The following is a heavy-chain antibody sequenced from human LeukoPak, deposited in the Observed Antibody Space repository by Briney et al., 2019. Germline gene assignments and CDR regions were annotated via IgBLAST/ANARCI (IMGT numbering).Heavy chain of an antibody. CDR1: GYTFTGYY. D-gene: IGHD6-13*01. J-gene: IGHJ5*02. Sequence: ASVKVSCKASGYTFTGYYMHWVRQAPGQGLEWMGRIIPILGIANYAQKFQGRVTITADKSTSTAYMELSSLRSEDTAVYYCARDIAAAGTNPNWFDPWGQGTLVTVSS. CDR3: ARDIAAAGTNPNWFDP. V-gene: IGHV1-69*04. CDR2: IIPILGIA.